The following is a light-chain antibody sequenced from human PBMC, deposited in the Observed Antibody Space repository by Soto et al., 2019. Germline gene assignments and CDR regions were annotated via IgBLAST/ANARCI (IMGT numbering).Light chain of an antibody. CDR3: CSYAGSRRV. V-gene: IGLV2-23*01. J-gene: IGLJ1*01. Sequence: QSALTQPASVSGSPGQSITISCTGTSSDVGSYNLVSWYQQHPGKAPKLMIYEGSKRPSGVSNRFSGSKSGNTASLTISGLPAEDEADYYCCSYAGSRRVFGTGTKLTVL. CDR1: SSDVGSYNL. CDR2: EGS.